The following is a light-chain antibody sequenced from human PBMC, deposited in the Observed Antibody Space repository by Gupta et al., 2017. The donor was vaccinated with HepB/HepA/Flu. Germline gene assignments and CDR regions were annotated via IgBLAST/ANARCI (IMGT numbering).Light chain of an antibody. Sequence: SYDLTQPPSVSVSPGQKASIPCSGSKLGNNYVCWYQQKPGQSPVLVIFEDNKRPSGIPERFSGSNSRNTATLTISGTQTIDEADYYCQAWDSTTVIFGGGTRLSVL. CDR2: EDN. CDR1: KLGNNY. V-gene: IGLV3-1*01. J-gene: IGLJ2*01. CDR3: QAWDSTTVI.